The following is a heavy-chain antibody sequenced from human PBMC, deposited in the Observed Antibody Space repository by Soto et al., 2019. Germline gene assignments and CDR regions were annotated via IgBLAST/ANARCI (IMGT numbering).Heavy chain of an antibody. CDR3: AKDSRGATTSGLDY. D-gene: IGHD1-26*01. V-gene: IGHV3-9*01. J-gene: IGHJ4*02. Sequence: SLRLSCAASGFTFDDYAMHWVRQAPGKGLEWVSGISWNSGSIGYADSVKGRFTISRDNAKNSLYLQMNSLRAEDTALYYCAKDSRGATTSGLDYWGQGTLVTVSS. CDR1: GFTFDDYA. CDR2: ISWNSGSI.